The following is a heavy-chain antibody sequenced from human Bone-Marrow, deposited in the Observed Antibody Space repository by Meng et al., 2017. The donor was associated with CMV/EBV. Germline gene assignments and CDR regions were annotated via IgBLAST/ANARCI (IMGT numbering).Heavy chain of an antibody. CDR1: GFTFSSYS. D-gene: IGHD2-2*01. J-gene: IGHJ6*02. V-gene: IGHV3-21*01. Sequence: GESLKISCAASGFTFSSYSMNWVRQAPGKGLEWVSSISSSSSYIYYADSVKGRFTISRDNAKNSLYLQMNSLRAEDTAVYYCAREETGYCSSTNGHTPNYYYYYGMDVWGQGTTATFSS. CDR3: AREETGYCSSTNGHTPNYYYYYGMDV. CDR2: ISSSSSYI.